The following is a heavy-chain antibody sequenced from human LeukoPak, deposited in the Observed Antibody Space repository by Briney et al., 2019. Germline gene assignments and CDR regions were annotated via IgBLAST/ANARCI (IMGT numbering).Heavy chain of an antibody. CDR3: ARPYSGSSYYFDY. CDR2: IYYGGST. V-gene: IGHV4-39*01. Sequence: SETLSLTCTVSGGSISSSSYYWGWIRQPPGKGLEWIGSIYYGGSTYYNPSLKSRVTISVDTSKNQFSLKLSSVTAADTAVYYCARPYSGSSYYFDYWGQGTLVTVSS. CDR1: GGSISSSSYY. J-gene: IGHJ4*02. D-gene: IGHD1-26*01.